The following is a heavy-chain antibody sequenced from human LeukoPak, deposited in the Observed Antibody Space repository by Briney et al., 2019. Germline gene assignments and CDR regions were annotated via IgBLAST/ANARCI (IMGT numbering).Heavy chain of an antibody. J-gene: IGHJ5*02. V-gene: IGHV1-2*02. D-gene: IGHD3-22*01. CDR3: ARDGAGSSGYSVNWFDP. Sequence: ASVKVSCKASGYTFTGYYMHWVRQAPGEGLEWMGWINPNSGGTNYAQKFRGRVTMTRDTSISTAYMELSRLRSDDTAVYYCARDGAGSSGYSVNWFDPWGQGTLVTVSS. CDR2: INPNSGGT. CDR1: GYTFTGYY.